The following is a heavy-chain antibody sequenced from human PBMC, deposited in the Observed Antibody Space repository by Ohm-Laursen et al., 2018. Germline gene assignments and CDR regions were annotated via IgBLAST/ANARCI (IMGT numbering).Heavy chain of an antibody. CDR2: IYHSGST. V-gene: IGHV4-39*06. J-gene: IGHJ1*01. CDR3: ARETVVPAAEH. D-gene: IGHD2-2*01. Sequence: SDTLSLTCSVSGGSIFSDTYYWAWVRQPPGKGLEWIGSIYHSGSTYYNPSLKSRVTISVDTSKNQFPLKLSSVTAADTAVYYCARETVVPAAEHWGQGTLVTVSS. CDR1: GGSIFSDTYY.